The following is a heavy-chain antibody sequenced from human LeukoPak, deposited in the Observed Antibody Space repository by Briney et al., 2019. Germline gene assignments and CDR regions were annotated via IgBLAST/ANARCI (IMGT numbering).Heavy chain of an antibody. Sequence: GGSLRLSCAASGFIFSSYAMSWVRQAPGKGLEWISDISGSGTNTYYADSVKGRFTISRDYSSNTLYLQMNSLRAEDTAVYYCAKEPPRVLDYFDYWGQGTLVTVSS. V-gene: IGHV3-23*01. CDR1: GFIFSSYA. CDR3: AKEPPRVLDYFDY. J-gene: IGHJ4*02. D-gene: IGHD3-3*01. CDR2: ISGSGTNT.